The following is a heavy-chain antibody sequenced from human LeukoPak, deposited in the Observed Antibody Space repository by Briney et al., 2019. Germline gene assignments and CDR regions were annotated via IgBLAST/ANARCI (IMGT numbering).Heavy chain of an antibody. CDR2: TYSSGST. CDR1: GGSISSNDYY. V-gene: IGHV4-39*07. J-gene: IGHJ4*02. D-gene: IGHD5-24*01. CDR3: ATSRDGYPLGYFDY. Sequence: SETLSLTCTVSGGSISSNDYYWGWIRQPPGKGLEWIGSTYSSGSTYYNPSLKSRVTISVDKSKNQFSLKLSSVAAADTAVYYCATSRDGYPLGYFDYWGQGTLVTVSS.